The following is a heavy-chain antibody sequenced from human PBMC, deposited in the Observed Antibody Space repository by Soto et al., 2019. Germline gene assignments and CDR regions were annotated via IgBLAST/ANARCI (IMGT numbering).Heavy chain of an antibody. Sequence: GGSLRLSCAASGFTFSSYGMHWVRQAPGKGLEWVAVISYDGSNKYYADSVKGRFTISRDNSKNTLYLQMNSLRAEDTAVYYCAKDGAKYQLLGIDYWGQGTLVTVSS. V-gene: IGHV3-30*18. J-gene: IGHJ4*02. D-gene: IGHD2-2*01. CDR2: ISYDGSNK. CDR1: GFTFSSYG. CDR3: AKDGAKYQLLGIDY.